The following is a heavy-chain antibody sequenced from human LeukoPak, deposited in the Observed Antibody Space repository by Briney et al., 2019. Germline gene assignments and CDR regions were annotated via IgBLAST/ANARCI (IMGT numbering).Heavy chain of an antibody. CDR1: GGSISSSNW. CDR2: IYHSGST. J-gene: IGHJ4*02. CDR3: AREVLHYYYDSSGYSN. D-gene: IGHD3-22*01. Sequence: PSGTLSLTCAVSGGSISSSNWWRWVRQPPGKGLEWIGEIYHSGSTNYNPSLKSRVTISVDKSKNQFSLKLSSVTAADTAVYYCAREVLHYYYDSSGYSNWGQGTLVTVSS. V-gene: IGHV4-4*02.